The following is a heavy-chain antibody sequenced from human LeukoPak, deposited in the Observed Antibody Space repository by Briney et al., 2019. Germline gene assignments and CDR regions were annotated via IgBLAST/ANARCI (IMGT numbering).Heavy chain of an antibody. V-gene: IGHV4-4*07. D-gene: IGHD6-19*01. CDR3: ARGAGWYSS. CDR2: IYGSGRA. J-gene: IGHJ5*02. CDR1: GGSINSDY. Sequence: SETLCLTCIVSGGSINSDYWTWVRLPAGKGLEWIGRIYGSGRANYNPSLSSRVTISVDTSKNHLSMKMNSVTAADTGVYYCARGAGWYSSWGQGTQVTVSS.